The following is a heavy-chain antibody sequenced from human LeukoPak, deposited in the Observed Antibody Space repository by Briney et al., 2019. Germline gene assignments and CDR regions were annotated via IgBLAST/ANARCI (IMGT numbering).Heavy chain of an antibody. CDR1: GYTFTNYA. CDR3: ATLRAGPDFDAFDI. Sequence: ASVKVSCKASGYTFTNYAIHWVRQAPGQRLEWMGWINAGNGNTKYSQKFQGRVTITRDTSASTAYMELSSLRSEDTAVYYCATLRAGPDFDAFDIWGQGTMVTVSS. CDR2: INAGNGNT. D-gene: IGHD3-3*01. J-gene: IGHJ3*02. V-gene: IGHV1-3*01.